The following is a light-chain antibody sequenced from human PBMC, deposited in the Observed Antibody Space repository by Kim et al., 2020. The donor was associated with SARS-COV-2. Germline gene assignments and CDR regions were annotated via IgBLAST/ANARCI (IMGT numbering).Light chain of an antibody. Sequence: SPGEGATLTCRDRQSVSSTDIAWYQQKPGQAPRLLIYGASSRATGSPDRFSGSGSGTDFTITISRLEPEDFAVDYCQQYGNSPLTFGGGTKVDIK. CDR2: GAS. CDR1: QSVSSTD. J-gene: IGKJ4*01. V-gene: IGKV3-20*01. CDR3: QQYGNSPLT.